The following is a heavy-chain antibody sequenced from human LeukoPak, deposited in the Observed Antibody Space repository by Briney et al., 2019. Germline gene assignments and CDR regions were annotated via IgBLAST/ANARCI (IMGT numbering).Heavy chain of an antibody. V-gene: IGHV3-21*01. Sequence: PGGSLRLSCAGSGFPFSSYPISWFRQPPGKGLEGVSSISSSSSYIYYADSVKGRFTISRDNAKNSLYLQMNSLRAEDTAVYYCARESRYGGTKPYDYWGQGTLVTVSS. CDR3: ARESRYGGTKPYDY. J-gene: IGHJ4*02. CDR1: GFPFSSYP. D-gene: IGHD4-23*01. CDR2: ISSSSSYI.